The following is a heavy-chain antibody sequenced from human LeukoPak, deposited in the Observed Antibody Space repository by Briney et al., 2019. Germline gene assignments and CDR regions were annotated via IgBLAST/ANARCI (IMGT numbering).Heavy chain of an antibody. V-gene: IGHV3-11*01. D-gene: IGHD3-22*01. CDR3: AKTHYYDTSGLDY. Sequence: GGALRLSCAASGFTFSDYYMRWIRQAPGKGLEWGSYISGSGSTIYYADSVKGRFTISRDSAKSSLYLQMNSLRAEDTAVYYCAKTHYYDTSGLDYWGQGTLVTVSS. CDR1: GFTFSDYY. J-gene: IGHJ4*02. CDR2: ISGSGSTI.